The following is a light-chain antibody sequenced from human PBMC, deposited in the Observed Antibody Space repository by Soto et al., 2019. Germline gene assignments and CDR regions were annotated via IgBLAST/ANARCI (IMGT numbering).Light chain of an antibody. J-gene: IGKJ1*01. V-gene: IGKV3-15*01. CDR3: QHYNNWPPWT. CDR1: QSICSN. Sequence: DIVMTQSPATLSVSPGERATLSCRASQSICSNLAWYQQKPGQAPRLLIYRASTRATGIPARFSGSGSGTDFTLTISSLQSEDFAIYYCQHYNNWPPWTFGQGTKVEIK. CDR2: RAS.